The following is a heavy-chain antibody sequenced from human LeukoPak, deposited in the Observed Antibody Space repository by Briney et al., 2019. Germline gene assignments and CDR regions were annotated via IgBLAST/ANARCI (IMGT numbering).Heavy chain of an antibody. CDR1: GGSISSRNYY. D-gene: IGHD6-19*01. Sequence: SETLSLTCTVSGGSISSRNYYWGWIRQPPGKGLEWIGNIYYSGSTYYNPSLKSRVTMSVDTSKNQFSLQLTSVTAADAAVYYCARSSDSSGYYGGGIIDYWGQGTLVTVSS. CDR2: IYYSGST. J-gene: IGHJ4*02. CDR3: ARSSDSSGYYGGGIIDY. V-gene: IGHV4-39*07.